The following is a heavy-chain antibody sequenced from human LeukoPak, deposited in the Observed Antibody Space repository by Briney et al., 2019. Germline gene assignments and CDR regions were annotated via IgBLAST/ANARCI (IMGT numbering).Heavy chain of an antibody. Sequence: GGSLRLSCAASGFTFSNYAMSWVRQAPGKGLEWVSGISSGGVSTYYAGSVRGRFTISRDDSRNTLYLQMNSLRADDTAVYYCAKVGGSYAGRFFDCWGQGTLVTVSS. CDR2: ISSGGVST. D-gene: IGHD1-26*01. V-gene: IGHV3-23*01. CDR1: GFTFSNYA. J-gene: IGHJ4*02. CDR3: AKVGGSYAGRFFDC.